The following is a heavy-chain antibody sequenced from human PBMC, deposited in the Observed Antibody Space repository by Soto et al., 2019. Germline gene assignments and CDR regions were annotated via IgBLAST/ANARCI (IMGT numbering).Heavy chain of an antibody. D-gene: IGHD3-22*01. V-gene: IGHV1-18*01. CDR3: ARSYYDSSGYYADDY. Sequence: GASVKVSCKASGYTFTSYDINWVRQAPGQGLEWMGWISAYNGNTNYAQKLQGRVTMTTDTSTSTAYMELRSLRSDDTAVYYCARSYYDSSGYYADDYWGQGTLVTVSS. CDR2: ISAYNGNT. J-gene: IGHJ4*02. CDR1: GYTFTSYD.